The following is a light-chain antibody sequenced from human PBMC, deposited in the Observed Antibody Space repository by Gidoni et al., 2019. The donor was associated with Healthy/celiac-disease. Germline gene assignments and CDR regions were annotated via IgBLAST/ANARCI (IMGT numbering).Light chain of an antibody. CDR2: AAS. CDR3: LQHNSYPIT. CDR1: QGIRTD. J-gene: IGKJ3*01. Sequence: DLQMTQSPSSMSASVGDRVTITCRASQGIRTDLGWYQQKPGKAPKRLIYAASSLQSGVPSRFSGSGSGTEFTLTISSLQPEDFATYYCLQHNSYPITFGPGTKVDIK. V-gene: IGKV1-17*01.